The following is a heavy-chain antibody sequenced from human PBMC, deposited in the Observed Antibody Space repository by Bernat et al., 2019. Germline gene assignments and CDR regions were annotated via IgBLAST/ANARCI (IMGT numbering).Heavy chain of an antibody. D-gene: IGHD6-13*01. CDR1: GFTFSSYG. V-gene: IGHV3-33*01. Sequence: QVQLVESGGGVVQPGRSLRLSCAASGFTFSSYGMHWVRQAPGKGLEWVAVIWYDGSNKYYADSMKGRFTISRDNSKNTLYLQMNSLRAEDTAVYYCARDGYSSSSVLVYWGQGTLVTVSS. CDR3: ARDGYSSSSVLVY. J-gene: IGHJ4*02. CDR2: IWYDGSNK.